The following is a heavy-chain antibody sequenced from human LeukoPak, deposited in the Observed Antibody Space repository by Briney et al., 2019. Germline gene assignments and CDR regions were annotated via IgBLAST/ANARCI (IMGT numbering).Heavy chain of an antibody. CDR1: GGSMSGYY. CDR2: VYHSGST. V-gene: IGHV4-59*01. J-gene: IGHJ4*02. Sequence: SETLSLTCTVSGGSMSGYYWSWIRQPPGKGLECLGYVYHSGSTNYNPSLKSRVTISIHTSKNQFSLKVSSVTAADTAVYYCARASRVGNTGYFFDQWGQGTRVTVSS. D-gene: IGHD1-26*01. CDR3: ARASRVGNTGYFFDQ.